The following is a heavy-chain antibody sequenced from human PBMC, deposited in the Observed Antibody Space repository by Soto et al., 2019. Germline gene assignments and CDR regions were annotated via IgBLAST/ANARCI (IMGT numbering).Heavy chain of an antibody. CDR2: ISPIFGTA. J-gene: IGHJ4*02. V-gene: IGHV1-69*12. CDR1: GGTFSSYA. CDR3: ANDGTQPDFHPFDY. D-gene: IGHD3-3*01. Sequence: QVQLVQSGAEVKKPGSSVKVSCKASGGTFSSYAISWVRQAPGQGLEWMGGISPIFGTANYAQKFQVRVTITANESTSTAYMELSSLRSEDTAVYYCANDGTQPDFHPFDYWGQGTLVTVSS.